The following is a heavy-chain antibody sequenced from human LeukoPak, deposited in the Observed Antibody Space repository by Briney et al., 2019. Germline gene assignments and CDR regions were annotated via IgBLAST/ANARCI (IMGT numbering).Heavy chain of an antibody. CDR1: GGSISSGDYY. Sequence: SETLSLTCTVSGGSISSGDYYWSWIRQPPGKGLEWIGYIYYSGSTYYNPSLKSRVIISVDTSKNQFSLKLSSVTAADTAVYYCARELGGDAFDIWGQGTMVTVSS. CDR3: ARELGGDAFDI. CDR2: IYYSGST. D-gene: IGHD1-7*01. J-gene: IGHJ3*02. V-gene: IGHV4-30-4*08.